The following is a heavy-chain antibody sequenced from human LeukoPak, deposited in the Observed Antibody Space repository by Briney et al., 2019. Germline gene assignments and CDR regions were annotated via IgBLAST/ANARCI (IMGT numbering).Heavy chain of an antibody. CDR2: IYYRGST. CDR3: ARPSRGYSYGYGFDY. J-gene: IGHJ4*02. D-gene: IGHD5-18*01. V-gene: IGHV4-39*01. Sequence: SPTLSLTCTVAAGSISSSSYDWGWIRQPPGKGLEWIGSIYYRGSTYYNPSLKSRVTISVDTSKNQFSLKLSSVTAADTAVYYCARPSRGYSYGYGFDYWGQGTLVTVSS. CDR1: AGSISSSSYD.